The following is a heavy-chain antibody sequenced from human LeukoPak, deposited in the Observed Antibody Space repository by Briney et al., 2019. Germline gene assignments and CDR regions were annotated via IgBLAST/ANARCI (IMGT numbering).Heavy chain of an antibody. V-gene: IGHV3-7*01. Sequence: GESLRLSCAASGFSFSSYWMSWVRQAPGKGLEWVANIKQDGSEKYYVDSVKGRFTISRDNAQNSLYLQMNSLRAEDTAVYYCVRDLAGPPQEAFDIWGQGTVVTVSS. CDR3: VRDLAGPPQEAFDI. CDR1: GFSFSSYW. J-gene: IGHJ3*02. CDR2: IKQDGSEK.